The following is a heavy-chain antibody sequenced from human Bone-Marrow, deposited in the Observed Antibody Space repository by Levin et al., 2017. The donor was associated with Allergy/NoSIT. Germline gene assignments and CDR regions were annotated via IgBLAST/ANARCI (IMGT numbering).Heavy chain of an antibody. CDR3: VSHRYGSGSYFDY. CDR1: GFDVSTNY. J-gene: IGHJ4*02. Sequence: GESLKISCAASGFDVSTNYMSWVRQAPGKGLEWVSVIFPGGSPYYADSVKGRMTISRDSSKNTLDLQMNTLRADDTAVYYCVSHRYGSGSYFDYWGQGTLVTVSS. D-gene: IGHD3-10*01. CDR2: IFPGGSP. V-gene: IGHV3-53*01.